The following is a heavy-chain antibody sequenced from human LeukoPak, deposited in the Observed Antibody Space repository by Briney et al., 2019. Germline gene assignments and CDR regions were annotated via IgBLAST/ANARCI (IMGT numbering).Heavy chain of an antibody. CDR1: GGTFSSYA. D-gene: IGHD6-19*01. J-gene: IGHJ6*02. CDR3: ARSYSSGWSLLRSYYYYGMDV. Sequence: SVKVSCKASGGTFSSYAISWVRQAPGQGLEWMGGIIPIFGTANYAQKFQGRVTITADESTSTAYMELSSLRSEETAVYYCARSYSSGWSLLRSYYYYGMDVWGQGTTVTVSS. V-gene: IGHV1-69*01. CDR2: IIPIFGTA.